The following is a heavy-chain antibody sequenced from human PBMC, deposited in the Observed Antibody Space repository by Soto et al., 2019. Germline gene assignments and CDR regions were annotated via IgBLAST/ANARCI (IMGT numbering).Heavy chain of an antibody. V-gene: IGHV3-53*01. CDR2: IYSAGST. D-gene: IGHD5-18*01. CDR3: ARAREQEYSSAIFFDI. Sequence: PGGSLRLSCAASGLTVSSSYMSWVRPAPRKGLQWVSVIYSAGSTYYANSVKGRFTISRDISTNMVYLQMSSLTDEDTAVYYCARAREQEYSSAIFFDIWGQRVLVTAST. CDR1: GLTVSSSY. J-gene: IGHJ4*02.